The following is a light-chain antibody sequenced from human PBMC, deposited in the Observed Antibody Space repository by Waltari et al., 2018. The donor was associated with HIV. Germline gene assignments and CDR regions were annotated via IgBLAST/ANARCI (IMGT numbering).Light chain of an antibody. V-gene: IGKV4-1*01. CDR3: QQYYSTPYT. CDR1: QSLLYSSNKKNY. J-gene: IGKJ2*01. Sequence: DIVMTQSPESLTVSLGERATINCKSSQSLLYSSNKKNYLAWYQQKPGQSPKLLIYWASTRESGVPDRFSASVSGTDFTLTIGSLQAGDAAVYYCQQYYSTPYTFGQGTKLEIK. CDR2: WAS.